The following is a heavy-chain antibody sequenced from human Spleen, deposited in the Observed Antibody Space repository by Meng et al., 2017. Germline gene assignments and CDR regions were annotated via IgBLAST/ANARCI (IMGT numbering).Heavy chain of an antibody. CDR1: DYTFTDYG. J-gene: IGHJ4*02. CDR2: ISNYNGIA. Sequence: QVQLVQSGSEGREPGASVKVPCKASDYTFTDYGITWVRQAPGQGLEWMGWISNYNGIANYAQRFQGRVTMTTDTSTATAYMELTNLRSDDTAIYYCARDSTGDLEYWGQGTLVTVSS. CDR3: ARDSTGDLEY. V-gene: IGHV1-18*01. D-gene: IGHD7-27*01.